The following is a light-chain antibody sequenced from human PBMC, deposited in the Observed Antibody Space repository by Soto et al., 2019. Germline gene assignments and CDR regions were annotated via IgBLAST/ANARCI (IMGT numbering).Light chain of an antibody. CDR3: QQYGSSPRYT. CDR1: QSVSSSY. V-gene: IGKV3-20*01. J-gene: IGKJ2*01. CDR2: GAS. Sequence: EIVLTQSPGTLSLSPGERATLSCRASQSVSSSYLAWYQQKPGQAPRLLIYGASSRATGIPDRFSGSGSGTDFTLTISRLEPVDFAVYYCQQYGSSPRYTFGQGTKLEIK.